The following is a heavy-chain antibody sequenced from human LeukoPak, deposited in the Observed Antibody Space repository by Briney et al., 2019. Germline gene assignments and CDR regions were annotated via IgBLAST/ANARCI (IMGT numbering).Heavy chain of an antibody. D-gene: IGHD2-15*01. V-gene: IGHV1-3*01. Sequence: ASVKVSCKASGYTFTSYAMHWVRQAPGQSLEWMGWIKAGNGNTKYSQKFQGRVTITRDTSASTAYMELSSLRSEDTAAYYCARVAIVGYCSGGSCYSQRNDAFDIWGQGTMVTVSS. CDR3: ARVAIVGYCSGGSCYSQRNDAFDI. J-gene: IGHJ3*02. CDR1: GYTFTSYA. CDR2: IKAGNGNT.